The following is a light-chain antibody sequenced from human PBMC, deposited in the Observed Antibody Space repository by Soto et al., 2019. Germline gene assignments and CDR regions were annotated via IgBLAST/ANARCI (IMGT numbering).Light chain of an antibody. J-gene: IGLJ2*01. CDR3: RSYANHSPVV. CDR2: NVD. Sequence: QSALTQVASVSASPGQSITISCTGTSSDVGGHNYVSWYQQHPGKAPKLMIYNVDYRPSGVSNRFSGSKSGNTASLTISGLQADDEAYYYRRSYANHSPVVFGGGTKVTVL. V-gene: IGLV2-14*03. CDR1: SSDVGGHNY.